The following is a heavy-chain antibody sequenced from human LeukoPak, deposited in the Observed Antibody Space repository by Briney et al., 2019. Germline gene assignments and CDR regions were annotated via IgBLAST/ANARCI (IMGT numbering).Heavy chain of an antibody. J-gene: IGHJ4*02. Sequence: SETLSLTCTVSGGSISSYYWSWIRQPPGKGLEWIGYIYYSGSTNYNPSLKSRVTISVDTSKNQFSLKLSSVTAADTAMYYCARGVRGGLDYWGQGTLVTVSS. CDR2: IYYSGST. CDR1: GGSISSYY. V-gene: IGHV4-59*01. D-gene: IGHD3-16*01. CDR3: ARGVRGGLDY.